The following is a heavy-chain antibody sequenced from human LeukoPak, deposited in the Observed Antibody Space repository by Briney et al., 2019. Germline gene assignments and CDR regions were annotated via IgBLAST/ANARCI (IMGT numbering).Heavy chain of an antibody. V-gene: IGHV3-21*01. J-gene: IGHJ4*02. Sequence: GGSLRLSCAASGFTFSNAWMSWVRQAPGKGLEWVSSISSSTSYIYYADSAKGRFTISKDNAKNSLYLQMNSLRAEDTAVYYCARAGGSTVSHSDYWGQGTLVTVSS. CDR2: ISSSTSYI. CDR3: ARAGGSTVSHSDY. CDR1: GFTFSNAW. D-gene: IGHD4-17*01.